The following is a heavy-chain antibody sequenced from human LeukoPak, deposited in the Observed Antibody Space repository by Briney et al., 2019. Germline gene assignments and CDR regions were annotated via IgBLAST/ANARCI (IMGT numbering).Heavy chain of an antibody. CDR2: INGGGGST. CDR1: EFTFSSYN. V-gene: IGHV3-23*01. D-gene: IGHD3-16*01. J-gene: IGHJ4*02. CDR3: AKAPGGIVGY. Sequence: PGGSLRLSCAASEFTFSSYNMNWVRQAPGKGLEWVSAINGGGGSTYYADSVKGRFTISRDNSKNTLYLQMNSLRAEDTAVYYCAKAPGGIVGYWGQGTLVTVSS.